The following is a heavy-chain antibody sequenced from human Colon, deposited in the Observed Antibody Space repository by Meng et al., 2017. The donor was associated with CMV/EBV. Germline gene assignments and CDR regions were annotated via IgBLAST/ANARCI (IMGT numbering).Heavy chain of an antibody. D-gene: IGHD6-19*01. CDR3: ERDPGCGWPPGDACLAGY. CDR2: IKQDGSEK. CDR1: GFTFSSYW. J-gene: IGHJ4*02. V-gene: IGHV3-7*01. Sequence: GESLKISCAASGFTFSSYWMSWVRQAPGKGLEWVANIKQDGSEKYYVDSVNGRFTISRDNTKSSLYLQMNSLRVKDTAVYYCERDPGCGWPPGDACLAGYWGQGTLVTVSS.